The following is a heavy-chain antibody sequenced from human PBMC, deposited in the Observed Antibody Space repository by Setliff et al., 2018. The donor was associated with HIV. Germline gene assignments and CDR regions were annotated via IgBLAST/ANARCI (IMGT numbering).Heavy chain of an antibody. CDR3: TRPQYIYDNSDSDN. CDR2: IKTEAEGYAT. V-gene: IGHV3-73*01. J-gene: IGHJ4*02. D-gene: IGHD3-22*01. CDR1: GFTFSGSP. Sequence: GESLKISCGASGFTFSGSPMHWVRQASGKGLEWVGRIKTEAEGYATAYAASVKGRFTISRDDSKNKAYLQMNSLKTEDTAIYYCTRPQYIYDNSDSDNWGQRALVTVSS.